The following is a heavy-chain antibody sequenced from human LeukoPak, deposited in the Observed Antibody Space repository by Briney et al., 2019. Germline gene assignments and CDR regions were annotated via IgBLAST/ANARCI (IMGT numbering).Heavy chain of an antibody. Sequence: ASVKVSCKPSGYTFTTYGVNWVRQAPGQGLEWMGWISAYNGNTNYAQKLQGRVTMTTDTSTSTAYMELRSLRSDDTAVYYCARNVPEYSSSPYNWFDPWGQGTLVTVSS. CDR3: ARNVPEYSSSPYNWFDP. CDR1: GYTFTTYG. D-gene: IGHD6-6*01. J-gene: IGHJ5*02. CDR2: ISAYNGNT. V-gene: IGHV1-18*01.